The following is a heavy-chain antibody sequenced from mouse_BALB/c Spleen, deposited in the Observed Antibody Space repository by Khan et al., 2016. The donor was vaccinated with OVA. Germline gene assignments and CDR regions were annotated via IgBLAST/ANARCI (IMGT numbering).Heavy chain of an antibody. CDR1: GFTFSTYG. Sequence: EVMLVESGGDLVKPGGSLKLSCAASGFTFSTYGMSWVRQAPDKRLEWVATVSTGGSYTYYPDSVKGRFTLSRDNAKNTLYLQMSGLRAEDTAMFYCTRLAYYYDSEGFAYWGQGTLVTVSA. CDR3: TRLAYYYDSEGFAY. D-gene: IGHD1-1*01. J-gene: IGHJ3*01. CDR2: VSTGGSYT. V-gene: IGHV5-6*01.